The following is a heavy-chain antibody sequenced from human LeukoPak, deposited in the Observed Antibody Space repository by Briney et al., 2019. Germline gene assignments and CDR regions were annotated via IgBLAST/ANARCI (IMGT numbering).Heavy chain of an antibody. CDR1: GGTFSTYA. CDR2: IIPILGSA. Sequence: GSSVKVSCKASGGTFSTYAISWVRQAPGQGLEWMGGIIPILGSANYAQKFQGRVTITADRSTSTAYMELGSLKSEDTAAYYCAAWSIPDGSTRHFYYYMDVWGTGTPVTVSS. D-gene: IGHD3-10*01. V-gene: IGHV1-69*06. CDR3: AAWSIPDGSTRHFYYYMDV. J-gene: IGHJ6*03.